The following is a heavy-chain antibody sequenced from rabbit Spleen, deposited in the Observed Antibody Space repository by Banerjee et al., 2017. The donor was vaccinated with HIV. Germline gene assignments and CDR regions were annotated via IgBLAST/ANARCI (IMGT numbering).Heavy chain of an antibody. CDR3: ARDLASVVGWNFGL. D-gene: IGHD3-1*01. CDR2: INTYTGKP. V-gene: IGHV1S45*01. J-gene: IGHJ4*01. CDR1: GFSFSARDV. Sequence: QEQLEESGGGLVKPEGSLTLTCKASGFSFSARDVMCWVRQAPGKGLQWIACINTYTGKPVYATWAKGRFTISRTSSTTVTLQMTSLAAADTATYFCARDLASVVGWNFGLWGPGTLVTVS.